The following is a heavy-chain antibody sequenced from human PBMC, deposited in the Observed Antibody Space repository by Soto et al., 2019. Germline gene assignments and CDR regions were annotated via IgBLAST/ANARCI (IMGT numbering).Heavy chain of an antibody. J-gene: IGHJ4*02. D-gene: IGHD1-7*01. CDR2: INHSGST. Sequence: SETLSLTCAVYGGSFSGYYWSWIRQPPGTGLEWIGEINHSGSTNYNPSLTSRVTISVDTSKNQFSLKLSSVTAADTAVYYCARGPGVWNYVKYFDYWGQGTLVTVS. CDR1: GGSFSGYY. CDR3: ARGPGVWNYVKYFDY. V-gene: IGHV4-34*01.